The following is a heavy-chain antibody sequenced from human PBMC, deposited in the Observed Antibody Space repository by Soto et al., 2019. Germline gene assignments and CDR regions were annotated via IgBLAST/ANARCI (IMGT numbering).Heavy chain of an antibody. CDR1: GGSITSSSYY. D-gene: IGHD4-4*01. V-gene: IGHV4-39*01. CDR2: IYYSGST. CDR3: ARFGLTGLATVTYSDY. J-gene: IGHJ4*02. Sequence: PSETLSLTCTVSGGSITSSSYYWGWIRQPPGKGLEWIGSIYYSGSTYYNPSLKSRVTISVDTSKNQFSMRLSSVTAADTAVYYCARFGLTGLATVTYSDYWGQGTLVTVSS.